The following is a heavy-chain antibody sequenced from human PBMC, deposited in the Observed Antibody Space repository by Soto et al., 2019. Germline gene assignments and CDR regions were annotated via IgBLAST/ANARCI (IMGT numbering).Heavy chain of an antibody. CDR3: ATDPINGETSYFDY. CDR1: GFTFSSYW. Sequence: HPGGSLRLSCAASGFTFSSYWMSWVRQAPGKGLEWVANIKQDGSEKYYVDSVKGRFTISRDNAKNSLYLQMNSLRAEDTAVYYCATDPINGETSYFDYWGQGTLVTVSS. J-gene: IGHJ4*02. CDR2: IKQDGSEK. D-gene: IGHD3-9*01. V-gene: IGHV3-7*03.